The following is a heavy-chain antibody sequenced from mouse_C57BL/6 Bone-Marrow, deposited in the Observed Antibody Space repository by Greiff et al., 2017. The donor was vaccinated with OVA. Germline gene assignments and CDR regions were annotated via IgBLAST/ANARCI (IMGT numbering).Heavy chain of an antibody. Sequence: QVQLQQPGAELVKPGASVKLSCKASGYTFTSYWMQWVKQRPGQGLEWIGEIDPSDSYTNYNQKFKGKATLTVDTSSSTAYMQRSSLTSEDAAVYDCAREGTTVVAEDYWGQGTTLTVSS. CDR1: GYTFTSYW. V-gene: IGHV1-50*01. CDR3: AREGTTVVAEDY. D-gene: IGHD1-1*01. J-gene: IGHJ2*01. CDR2: IDPSDSYT.